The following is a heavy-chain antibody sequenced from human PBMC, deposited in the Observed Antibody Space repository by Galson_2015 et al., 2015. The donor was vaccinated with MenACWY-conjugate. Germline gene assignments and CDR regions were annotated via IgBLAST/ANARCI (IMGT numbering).Heavy chain of an antibody. CDR2: IYYSGST. V-gene: IGHV4-39*01. CDR1: GGSISSSSYY. D-gene: IGHD5-18*01. Sequence: SETLSLTCTVSGGSISSSSYYWGWIRQPPGKGLEWIGSIYYSGSTYYNPSLKCRVTISVDTSKNQFSLKLSSVTAADTAVYYCAKGSDGYSYGPIWFDPWGQGTLVTVSS. J-gene: IGHJ5*02. CDR3: AKGSDGYSYGPIWFDP.